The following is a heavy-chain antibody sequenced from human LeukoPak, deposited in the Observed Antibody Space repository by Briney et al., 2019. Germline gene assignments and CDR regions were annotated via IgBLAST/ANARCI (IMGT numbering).Heavy chain of an antibody. J-gene: IGHJ4*02. Sequence: PSETLSLTCTVSGGSISSSSYYWGWIRQPPGRGVEWIGSIYYSGSTYYNPSLKSRVTISVDTSKNQFSLKLSSVTAADTAVYYCARLVSYDSSGYYLDYWGQETLVTVSS. CDR2: IYYSGST. D-gene: IGHD3-22*01. CDR1: GGSISSSSYY. V-gene: IGHV4-39*01. CDR3: ARLVSYDSSGYYLDY.